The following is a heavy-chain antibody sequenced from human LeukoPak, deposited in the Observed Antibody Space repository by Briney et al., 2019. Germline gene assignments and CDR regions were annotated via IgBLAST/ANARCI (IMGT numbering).Heavy chain of an antibody. V-gene: IGHV1-69*05. J-gene: IGHJ4*02. CDR3: ARGPGLERFDY. CDR2: IIPLFGTA. D-gene: IGHD1-1*01. Sequence: SVKVSCKASGGTFSSYAISWVRQAPGQGLEWMGGIIPLFGTANYAQKFQGRVTITTDVSTTTAYMELSSLRSEDTAVYYCARGPGLERFDYWGQGTLVTVSS. CDR1: GGTFSSYA.